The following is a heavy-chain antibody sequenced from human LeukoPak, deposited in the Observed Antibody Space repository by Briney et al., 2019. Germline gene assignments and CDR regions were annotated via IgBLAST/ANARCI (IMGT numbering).Heavy chain of an antibody. Sequence: SETLSLTCTVSGGPISGDHGNWIRQPPGKGLEWIGNIYYSGNTNYNPSLKSRVTISVDTSKNQFSLKLSSVTAADTAVYYCARRNDFDIWGQGTMVTVSS. V-gene: IGHV4-59*08. J-gene: IGHJ3*02. CDR1: GGPISGDH. CDR3: ARRNDFDI. CDR2: IYYSGNT.